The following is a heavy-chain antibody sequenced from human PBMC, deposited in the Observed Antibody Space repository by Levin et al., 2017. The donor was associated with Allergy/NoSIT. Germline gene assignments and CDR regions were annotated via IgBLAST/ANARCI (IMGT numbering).Heavy chain of an antibody. J-gene: IGHJ3*02. CDR1: GYSFTNYW. D-gene: IGHD1-26*01. V-gene: IGHV5-51*01. CDR2: IYPGDSDT. Sequence: GESLKISCKGSGYSFTNYWIGWVRQMPGKGLEWMGIIYPGDSDTRYNPSFQGQVTVSVDRSVSTTYLQWSSLKASDTATYYCARLEGRPHLLPLLAFDIWGQGTMVTVSS. CDR3: ARLEGRPHLLPLLAFDI.